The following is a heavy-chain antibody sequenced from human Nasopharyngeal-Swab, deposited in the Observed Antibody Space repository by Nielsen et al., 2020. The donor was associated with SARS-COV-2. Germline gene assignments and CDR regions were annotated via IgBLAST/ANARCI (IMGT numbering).Heavy chain of an antibody. CDR3: TTGLGTPYYYYYMDV. J-gene: IGHJ6*03. Sequence: GESLKISCAASGFTFSSYAMSWVRQAPGKGLEWVGRIKSKTDGGTTDYAAPVKGRFTISRDDSKNTLYLQMNSLKTEDTAVYYCTTGLGTPYYYYYMDVWGKGTTVTVSS. D-gene: IGHD1-1*01. CDR1: GFTFSSYA. V-gene: IGHV3-15*01. CDR2: IKSKTDGGTT.